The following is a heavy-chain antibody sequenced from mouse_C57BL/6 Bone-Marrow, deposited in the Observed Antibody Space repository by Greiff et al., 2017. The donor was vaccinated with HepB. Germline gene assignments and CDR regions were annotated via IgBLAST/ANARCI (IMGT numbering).Heavy chain of an antibody. D-gene: IGHD1-1*01. J-gene: IGHJ4*01. CDR3: ARDGGYYYGSQNAMDY. V-gene: IGHV1-58*01. CDR2: IYIGNGYT. Sequence: VQLQQSGAELVRLGSSVKMSCKTSGYTFTSYGINWVKQRPGQGLEWIGYIYIGNGYTEYNEKFKGKATLTSDTSSSTAYMQLSSLTSEDSAIYCCARDGGYYYGSQNAMDYWGQGTSVTVSS. CDR1: GYTFTSYG.